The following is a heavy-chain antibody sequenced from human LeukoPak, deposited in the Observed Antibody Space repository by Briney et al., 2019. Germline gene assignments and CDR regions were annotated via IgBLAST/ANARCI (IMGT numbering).Heavy chain of an antibody. CDR2: ISYDGSNE. CDR1: GFTFSNYG. J-gene: IGHJ6*02. Sequence: GGSLRLSCAASGFTFSNYGMHWVRQAPGKGLEWVAVISYDGSNEYYADSVKGRFTISRDNSKNTLYLQMNSLRAEDTAVYYCAREPNYYYYGLDAWGQGTTVTVS. V-gene: IGHV3-30*03. CDR3: AREPNYYYYGLDA.